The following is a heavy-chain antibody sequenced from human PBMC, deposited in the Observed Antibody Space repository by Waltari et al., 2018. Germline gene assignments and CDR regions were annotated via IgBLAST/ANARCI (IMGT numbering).Heavy chain of an antibody. CDR1: GGTFSSYA. J-gene: IGHJ4*02. Sequence: QVQLVQSGAEVKKPGSSVKVSCKASGGTFSSYAISWVRQAPGQGLEWMGGIIPSLGTANYAQKFQGRVTITADESTSTAYMELSSLRSEDTAVYYCARGYYYESSGYYLPGFLFDYWGQGTLVTVSS. CDR3: ARGYYYESSGYYLPGFLFDY. D-gene: IGHD3-22*01. V-gene: IGHV1-69*13. CDR2: IIPSLGTA.